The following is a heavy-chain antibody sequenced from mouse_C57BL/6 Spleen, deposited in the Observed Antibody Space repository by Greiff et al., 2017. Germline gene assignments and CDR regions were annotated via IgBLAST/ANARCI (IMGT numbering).Heavy chain of an antibody. Sequence: EVQLQQSGAELVRPGASVTLSCTASGFNINDDYMHWVKQRPEQGLEWIGWIDPENGDTEYASKFQGKATITADTSSNTAYLQLSSLTSDDTAVYYCTTDDYDVGFRFAYGGQGTLVTVSA. CDR2: IDPENGDT. CDR1: GFNINDDY. V-gene: IGHV14-4*01. D-gene: IGHD2-4*01. CDR3: TTDDYDVGFRFAY. J-gene: IGHJ3*01.